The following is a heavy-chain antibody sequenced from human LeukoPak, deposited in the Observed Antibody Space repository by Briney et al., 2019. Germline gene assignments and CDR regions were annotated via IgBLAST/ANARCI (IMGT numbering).Heavy chain of an antibody. Sequence: GGSLRLSCAGSGFTFNSYDKHWVRQATGKGLEWVSAIGTAGDPYYPGPVKGRFTISIENAKNSFYLQMNSLRAGDTAVYYCARRGIDRGYVDYWGQGTLVTVSS. V-gene: IGHV3-13*05. J-gene: IGHJ4*02. CDR1: GFTFNSYD. CDR3: ARRGIDRGYVDY. CDR2: IGTAGDP. D-gene: IGHD3-10*01.